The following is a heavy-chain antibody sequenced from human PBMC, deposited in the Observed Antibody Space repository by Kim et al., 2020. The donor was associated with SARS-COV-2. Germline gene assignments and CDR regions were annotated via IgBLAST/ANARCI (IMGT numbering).Heavy chain of an antibody. CDR3: ARQTMYCSSTSCYSRASYGMDV. CDR2: IYPGDSDT. V-gene: IGHV5-51*01. Sequence: GESLKISCKGSGYSFTSYWIGWVRQMPGKGLEWMGIIYPGDSDTRYSPSFQGQVTISADKSISTAYLQWSSLKASDTAMYYCARQTMYCSSTSCYSRASYGMDVWGQGTTVTVSS. J-gene: IGHJ6*02. D-gene: IGHD2-2*02. CDR1: GYSFTSYW.